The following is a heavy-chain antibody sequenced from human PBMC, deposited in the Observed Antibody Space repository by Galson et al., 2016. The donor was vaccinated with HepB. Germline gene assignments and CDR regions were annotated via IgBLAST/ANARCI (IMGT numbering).Heavy chain of an antibody. CDR3: AREQVPPAWESYYYSYYYGSDV. CDR1: GFTFNSYW. Sequence: SLRLSCAVSGFTFNSYWMSWVRQAPGKGLEWVANINQDGSEKYYVDFVRGRFTISRDKAKNSLYLQMNSLRAEDTAVYYCAREQVPPAWESYYYSYYYGSDVWGQGTTVTVSS. V-gene: IGHV3-7*03. J-gene: IGHJ6*02. D-gene: IGHD2-2*01. CDR2: INQDGSEK.